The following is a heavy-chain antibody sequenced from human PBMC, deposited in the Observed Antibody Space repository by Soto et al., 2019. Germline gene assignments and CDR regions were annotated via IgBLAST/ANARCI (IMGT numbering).Heavy chain of an antibody. V-gene: IGHV3-33*01. Sequence: QVQLVESGGGVVQPGRSLRLSCAASGFTFSSYGMHWVRQAPGKGLVWVAVIWYDGSNKYYADSVKGRFTISRDNSKNTLYLQMNSLRAEDTAVYYCARGGSSSWYLPFDYWGQGTLVTVSS. D-gene: IGHD6-13*01. J-gene: IGHJ4*02. CDR2: IWYDGSNK. CDR1: GFTFSSYG. CDR3: ARGGSSSWYLPFDY.